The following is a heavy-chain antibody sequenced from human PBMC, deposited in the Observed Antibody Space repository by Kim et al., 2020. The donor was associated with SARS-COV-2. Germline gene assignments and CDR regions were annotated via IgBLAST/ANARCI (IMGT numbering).Heavy chain of an antibody. CDR2: ISSSSSYI. V-gene: IGHV3-21*01. J-gene: IGHJ4*02. CDR3: ARDAPTGLPYDY. CDR1: GFTFSSYS. Sequence: GGSLRLSCAASGFTFSSYSMNWVRQAPGKGLEWVSSISSSSSYIYYADSVKGRFTISRDNAKNSLYLQMNSLRAEDTAVYYCARDAPTGLPYDYWGQGTLVTVSS. D-gene: IGHD4-17*01.